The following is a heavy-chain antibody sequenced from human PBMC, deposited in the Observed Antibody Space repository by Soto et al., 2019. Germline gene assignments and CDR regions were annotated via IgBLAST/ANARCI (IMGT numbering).Heavy chain of an antibody. V-gene: IGHV4-4*02. Sequence: QVKLQESGPGLATPSGTLSLTCAVSGVSISSGNWWTWVRQSPQRGLEYIGEIFHDGTANYYPSFERRVAISVDTSKNQFTQKLTSVTAADTAIYFCARLVYDTRLNSMYFDFWGQGTLVTVSS. D-gene: IGHD3-22*01. CDR2: IFHDGTA. J-gene: IGHJ4*02. CDR1: GVSISSGNW. CDR3: ARLVYDTRLNSMYFDF.